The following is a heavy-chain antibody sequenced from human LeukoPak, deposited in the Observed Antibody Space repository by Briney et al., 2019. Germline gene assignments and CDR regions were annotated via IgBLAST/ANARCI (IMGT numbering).Heavy chain of an antibody. D-gene: IGHD3-10*01. J-gene: IGHJ4*02. V-gene: IGHV4-34*01. Sequence: SETLSLTCAVYGGSFNGYYWSWIRQPPGKGLEWIGEINHSGSTNYNPSLKSRVTISVDTSKNQFSLKLSSVTAADTAVYYCATYGSGTIDYWGQGTLVTVSS. CDR1: GGSFNGYY. CDR3: ATYGSGTIDY. CDR2: INHSGST.